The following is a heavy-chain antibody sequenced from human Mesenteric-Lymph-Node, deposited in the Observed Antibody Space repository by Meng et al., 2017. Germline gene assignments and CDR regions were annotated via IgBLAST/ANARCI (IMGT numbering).Heavy chain of an antibody. Sequence: EVRLLESGGGLVQPGGYLRLSCAVSGFIFSDYAMGWVRQAPGKGLEWVAPNSGTGGNTYYADSVKGRFTVSRDNPKNTLYLQMNSLRVDDTAVYYCAKMEPGWYVKTWGQGTLVTVSS. V-gene: IGHV3-23*01. D-gene: IGHD6-19*01. CDR1: GFIFSDYA. CDR3: AKMEPGWYVKT. J-gene: IGHJ5*02. CDR2: NSGTGGNT.